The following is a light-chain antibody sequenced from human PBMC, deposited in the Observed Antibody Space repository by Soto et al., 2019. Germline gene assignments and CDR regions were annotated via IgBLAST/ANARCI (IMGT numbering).Light chain of an antibody. V-gene: IGKV3-15*01. CDR1: QSVSSN. CDR3: QQYNNWPLT. J-gene: IGKJ4*01. CDR2: GAS. Sequence: EIVMTQSPATLSVSPGERATLSCRASQSVSSNLAWYQQKPGQAPRLLIYGASTRATGIPARFSGSGSGTEVTLTIRSLQSEDFAVYYCQQYNNWPLTFGGGNKVEIK.